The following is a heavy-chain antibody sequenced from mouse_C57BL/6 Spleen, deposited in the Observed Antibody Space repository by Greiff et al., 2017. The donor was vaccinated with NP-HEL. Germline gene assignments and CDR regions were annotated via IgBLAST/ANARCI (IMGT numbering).Heavy chain of an antibody. D-gene: IGHD1-1*01. Sequence: VQLQQPGAELVKPGASVKLSCKASGYTFTSCWMHWVKQRPGRGLEWIGRIAPNSGGTKYNEKFKSKATLTVDKPSSTAYMQRSSLTSEDSAVYYCARDYYGSRNWFAYWGQGTLVTVSA. CDR3: ARDYYGSRNWFAY. CDR2: IAPNSGGT. CDR1: GYTFTSCW. V-gene: IGHV1-72*01. J-gene: IGHJ3*01.